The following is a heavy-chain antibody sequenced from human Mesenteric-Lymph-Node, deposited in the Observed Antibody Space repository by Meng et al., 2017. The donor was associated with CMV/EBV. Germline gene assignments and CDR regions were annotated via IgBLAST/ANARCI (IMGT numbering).Heavy chain of an antibody. CDR3: ASGYSSSWWSREYDY. D-gene: IGHD6-13*01. Sequence: ASVKVSCKASGYTFISYGISWVRQAPGQGLEWMGWISAYNGNTNYAQKLQGRVTMTTDTSTSTAYMELRSLRSDDTAVYYCASGYSSSWWSREYDYWGQGTLVTVSS. V-gene: IGHV1-18*01. CDR2: ISAYNGNT. CDR1: GYTFISYG. J-gene: IGHJ4*02.